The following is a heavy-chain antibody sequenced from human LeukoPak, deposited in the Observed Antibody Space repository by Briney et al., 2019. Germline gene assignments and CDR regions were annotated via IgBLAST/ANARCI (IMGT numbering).Heavy chain of an antibody. Sequence: GGSLRLSCAASGFTFSSYSMNWVRQAPGKGLEWVSYISSSSSTIYYADSVKGRFTISRDNAKNSLYLQMNSLRAEDTAVYYCARDLGLDYYDSSGYSRAEPTWGQGTLVTVSS. CDR1: GFTFSSYS. CDR2: ISSSSSTI. D-gene: IGHD3-22*01. V-gene: IGHV3-48*04. CDR3: ARDLGLDYYDSSGYSRAEPT. J-gene: IGHJ5*02.